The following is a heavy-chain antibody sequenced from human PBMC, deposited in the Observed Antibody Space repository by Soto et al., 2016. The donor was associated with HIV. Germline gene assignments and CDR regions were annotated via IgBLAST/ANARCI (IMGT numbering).Heavy chain of an antibody. D-gene: IGHD3-10*01. V-gene: IGHV3-64*01. J-gene: IGHJ6*02. CDR1: GFTFNSYT. Sequence: EVQLVNSGGGLVQPGGSLRLSCVASGFTFNSYTMHWVRQTPGKGLEYLAVITTNGDTAYYANSVKGRFTISRDNSKNTLYLQMGSLRGEDTAVYYCARGPRRGFGEFWVTTYYGLDVVGPRGHGSPSP. CDR2: ITTNGDTA. CDR3: ARGPRRGFGEFWVTTYYGLDV.